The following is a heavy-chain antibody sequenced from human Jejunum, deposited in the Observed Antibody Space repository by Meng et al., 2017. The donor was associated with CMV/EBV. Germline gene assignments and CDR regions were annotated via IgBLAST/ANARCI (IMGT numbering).Heavy chain of an antibody. Sequence: QVQLGQSGAEVKKPGTSVQVSCKASGYTFTDHFMHWVRQAPGQGLEWMAWINLNSGDTHSAQKFQGRVTMTRDTSISTAYMELSRLRSDDTAVYYCARGTPGRSYSDYWGPGTLVTVSS. D-gene: IGHD3-10*01. CDR3: ARGTPGRSYSDY. J-gene: IGHJ4*02. CDR2: INLNSGDT. V-gene: IGHV1-2*02. CDR1: GYTFTDHF.